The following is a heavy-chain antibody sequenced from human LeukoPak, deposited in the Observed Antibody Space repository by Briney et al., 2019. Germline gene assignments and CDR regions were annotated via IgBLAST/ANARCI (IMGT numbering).Heavy chain of an antibody. V-gene: IGHV4-34*01. CDR2: IHHSKGT. CDR3: LRATAAGSERAFDY. D-gene: IGHD6-19*01. Sequence: SVTLSLTCAVYGESISDYYWMWIRQFPGRGLEGVGEIHHSKGTNYHPSLQSRLTMSVDRSQNQFSLKLSSVPAADTASYYCLRATAAGSERAFDYWAQGSLVPVSS. CDR1: GESISDYY. J-gene: IGHJ4*02.